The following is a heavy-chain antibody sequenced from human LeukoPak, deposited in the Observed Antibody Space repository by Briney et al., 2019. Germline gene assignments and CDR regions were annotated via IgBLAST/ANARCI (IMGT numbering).Heavy chain of an antibody. CDR3: ARAPPNYDILTGYWVLGYMDV. D-gene: IGHD3-9*01. V-gene: IGHV4-4*07. CDR2: IYTSGST. CDR1: GGSISSYY. J-gene: IGHJ6*03. Sequence: SETLSLTCTVSGGSISSYYWSWIRQPAGKGLEWIGRIYTSGSTNYNPSLKSRVTMSVDTPKNQFSLKLSSVTAADTAVYYCARAPPNYDILTGYWVLGYMDVWGKGTTVTVSS.